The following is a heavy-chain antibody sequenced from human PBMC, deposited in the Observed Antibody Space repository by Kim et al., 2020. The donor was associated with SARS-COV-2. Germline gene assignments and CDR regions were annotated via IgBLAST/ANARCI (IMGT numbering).Heavy chain of an antibody. V-gene: IGHV4-31*02. Sequence: KSRVTISVETSKNRFALKLSSVTAADTAVYYCARAASSTMIVVVKGAFDIWGQGTMVTVSS. D-gene: IGHD3-22*01. J-gene: IGHJ3*02. CDR3: ARAASSTMIVVVKGAFDI.